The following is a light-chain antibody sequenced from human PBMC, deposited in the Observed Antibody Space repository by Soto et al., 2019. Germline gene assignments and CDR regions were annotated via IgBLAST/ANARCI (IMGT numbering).Light chain of an antibody. Sequence: SYELTQSPSVSVAPGQTATISCSVHDIGSQSVHWYQQRAGQAPVLVIYDVYDRPSGIPERFSGSISATAATLTISRVEVGDEAGSYCQIWDGTLQHVIFGGGTKLTVL. CDR2: DVY. CDR3: QIWDGTLQHVI. CDR1: DIGSQS. J-gene: IGLJ2*01. V-gene: IGLV3-21*02.